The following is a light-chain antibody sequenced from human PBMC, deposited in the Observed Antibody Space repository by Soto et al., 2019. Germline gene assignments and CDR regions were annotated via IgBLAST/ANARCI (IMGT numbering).Light chain of an antibody. Sequence: QSVLTQPRSVSGSPGQSVTISCTGTSSDVGGYNYVSWYQQHPGKAPKLMIYDVSKRPSGFPDRFSGSKSGNTASLTISGLQAEDEADYYCCSYAGSYTFVVFGTGTKVTVL. V-gene: IGLV2-11*01. CDR3: CSYAGSYTFVV. CDR2: DVS. J-gene: IGLJ1*01. CDR1: SSDVGGYNY.